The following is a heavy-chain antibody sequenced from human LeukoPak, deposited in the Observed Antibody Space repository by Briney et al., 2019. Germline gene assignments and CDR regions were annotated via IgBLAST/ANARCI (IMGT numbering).Heavy chain of an antibody. J-gene: IGHJ6*02. V-gene: IGHV3-23*01. D-gene: IGHD2/OR15-2a*01. CDR3: ARDRGTFYISNCTWKYYYYAMDV. Sequence: GGSLRLSCAASGFTFSNYAMTWVRQGTGKGLEWVSAISGGGDTTQYADSVKGRFTISRDNSENTLFLQLSSLRVEDTAIYYCARDRGTFYISNCTWKYYYYAMDVWGQGTTVTVSS. CDR1: GFTFSNYA. CDR2: ISGGGDTT.